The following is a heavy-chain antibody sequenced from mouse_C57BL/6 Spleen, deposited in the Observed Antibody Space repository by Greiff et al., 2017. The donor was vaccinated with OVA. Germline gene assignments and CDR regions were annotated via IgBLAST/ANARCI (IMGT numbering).Heavy chain of an antibody. V-gene: IGHV1-7*01. J-gene: IGHJ2*01. D-gene: IGHD4-1*01. CDR3: ARTGSVDY. CDR2: INPSSGYT. CDR1: GYTFTSYW. Sequence: QVQLQQSGAELAKPGASVKLSCKASGYTFTSYWMHWVKQRPGQGLEWIGYINPSSGYTKYNQKFKDKATLTADKSSSTAYMQLSSLTDEYSSVXYCARTGSVDYWGQGTTLTVSS.